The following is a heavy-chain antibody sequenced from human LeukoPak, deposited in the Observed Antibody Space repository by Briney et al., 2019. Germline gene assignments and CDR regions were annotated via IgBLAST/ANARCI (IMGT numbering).Heavy chain of an antibody. V-gene: IGHV3-30-3*01. CDR3: ARGGANMVGYFDY. D-gene: IGHD2/OR15-2a*01. CDR2: ISYDGSNK. CDR1: GITFSSYA. Sequence: GGSLRLSCAASGITFSSYAMHWVRQAPGKGLEWVAVISYDGSNKYYADSVKGRFTISRDNSKNTLYLQMNSLRAEDTAVYYCARGGANMVGYFDYWGQGTLVTVSS. J-gene: IGHJ4*02.